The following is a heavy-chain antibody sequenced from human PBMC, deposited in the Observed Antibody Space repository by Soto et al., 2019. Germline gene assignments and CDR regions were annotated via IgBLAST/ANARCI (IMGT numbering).Heavy chain of an antibody. CDR3: ARFYYGSGSYYINPYYYGMDV. Sequence: HPGGSLRLSCAASGFTFSSYWMSWVRQAPGKGLEWVANIKQDGSEKYYVDSVKGRFTISRDNAKNSLYLQMNSLRAEGTAVYYCARFYYGSGSYYINPYYYGMDVWGQGTTVTVSS. CDR2: IKQDGSEK. J-gene: IGHJ6*02. D-gene: IGHD3-10*01. V-gene: IGHV3-7*03. CDR1: GFTFSSYW.